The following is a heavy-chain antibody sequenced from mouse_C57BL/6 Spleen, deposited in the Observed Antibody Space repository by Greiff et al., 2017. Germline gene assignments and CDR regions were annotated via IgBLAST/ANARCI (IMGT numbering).Heavy chain of an antibody. CDR1: GYTFTDYY. Sequence: VQVVESGAELVRPGASVKLSCKASGYTFTDYYINWVKQRPGQGLEWIARIYPGSGNTYYNEKFKGKATLTAEKSSSTAYMQLSSLTSEDSAVXFCARTVTSWFAYWGQGTLVTVSA. CDR2: IYPGSGNT. V-gene: IGHV1-76*01. CDR3: ARTVTSWFAY. J-gene: IGHJ3*01. D-gene: IGHD2-2*01.